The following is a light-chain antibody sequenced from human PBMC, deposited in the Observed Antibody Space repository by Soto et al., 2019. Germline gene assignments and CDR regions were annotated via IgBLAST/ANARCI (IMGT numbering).Light chain of an antibody. V-gene: IGKV3-15*01. CDR2: GAS. J-gene: IGKJ2*01. CDR3: HQYNNWPPEYT. CDR1: QSVSSN. Sequence: EIVMTQSPATLSVSPGERATLSCRASQSVSSNLAWYQQKPGQAPRLLIYGASTRAPGIPARFSGSGSGTELTITISSLQSEDFAVYYCHQYNNWPPEYTFGQGTKLEIK.